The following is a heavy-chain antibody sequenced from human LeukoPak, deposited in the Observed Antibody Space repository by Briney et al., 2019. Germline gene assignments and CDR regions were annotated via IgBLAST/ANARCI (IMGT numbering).Heavy chain of an antibody. J-gene: IGHJ4*02. CDR2: VYYTGNT. Sequence: PSETLSLTCTVSGGSVRSGSYCWSWIRQPPGKGLEWIGYVYYTGNTNYNPSLKSRVTISVDTSKNQFSLKLSSVTAADTAVYYCARDTGYCGGGSCYHNYFDYWGQGTLVTVSS. CDR3: ARDTGYCGGGSCYHNYFDY. V-gene: IGHV4-61*01. D-gene: IGHD2-15*01. CDR1: GGSVRSGSYC.